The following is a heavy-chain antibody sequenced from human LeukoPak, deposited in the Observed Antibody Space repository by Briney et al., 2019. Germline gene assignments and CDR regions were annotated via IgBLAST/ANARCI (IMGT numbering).Heavy chain of an antibody. CDR2: IWYDGSQR. V-gene: IGHV3-33*01. CDR3: ARDTGVSANY. Sequence: PGMSLRLSCAASGFTFRSFGMHWVRQAPGKGLEWVAVIWYDGSQRYYADSVTGRFTISRDNSRNTLYLQMNSLRAEDTAVYYCARDTGVSANYWGQGTLVIVSS. D-gene: IGHD2-8*01. CDR1: GFTFRSFG. J-gene: IGHJ4*02.